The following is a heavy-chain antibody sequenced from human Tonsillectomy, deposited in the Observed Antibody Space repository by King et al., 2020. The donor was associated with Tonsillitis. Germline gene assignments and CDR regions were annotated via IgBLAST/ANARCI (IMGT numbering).Heavy chain of an antibody. CDR1: GFTVSSNY. Sequence: VQLVESGGGLVQPGGSLRLSCAASGFTVSSNYMSWVRQAPGKGLEWVSVIYSGGSTYYADSVKGRFTISRDNSKNTLYLQMNSLRAEDTAVYYCARDYSSSLGSGSYYSASYYYGMDVWGQGTTVTVSS. CDR2: IYSGGST. CDR3: ARDYSSSLGSGSYYSASYYYGMDV. D-gene: IGHD3-10*01. J-gene: IGHJ6*02. V-gene: IGHV3-66*01.